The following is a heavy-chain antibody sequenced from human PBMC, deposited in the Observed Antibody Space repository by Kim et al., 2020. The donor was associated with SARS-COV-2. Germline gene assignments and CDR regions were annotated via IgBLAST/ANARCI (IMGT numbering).Heavy chain of an antibody. J-gene: IGHJ4*02. V-gene: IGHV4-34*01. Sequence: SETLSLTCAVYGGSFSGYYWSWIRQPPGKGLEWIGEINHSGSTNYNPSLKSRVTISVDTSKNQFSLKLSSVTAADTAVYYCAGSNGGWYYFDYWGQGTLVTVSS. D-gene: IGHD6-19*01. CDR2: INHSGST. CDR3: AGSNGGWYYFDY. CDR1: GGSFSGYY.